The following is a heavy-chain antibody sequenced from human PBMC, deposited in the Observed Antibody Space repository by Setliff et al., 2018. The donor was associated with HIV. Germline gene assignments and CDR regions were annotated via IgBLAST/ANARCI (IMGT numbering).Heavy chain of an antibody. Sequence: PSETLSLTCTVSGSSISSYYWSWFRQPAGKGLESLGRIYTSGNMIYNPSLKSRVTMSADTSRNQLSLKLSSGTAADTAVYYCARHRDGGTYPLDYWGQGTLVTVSS. CDR1: GSSISSYY. D-gene: IGHD1-26*01. J-gene: IGHJ4*02. CDR3: ARHRDGGTYPLDY. CDR2: IYTSGNM. V-gene: IGHV4-4*07.